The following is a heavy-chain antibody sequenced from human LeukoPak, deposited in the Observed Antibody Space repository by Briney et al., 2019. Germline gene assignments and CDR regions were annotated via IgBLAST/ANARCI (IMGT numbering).Heavy chain of an antibody. J-gene: IGHJ3*02. CDR2: IYYSGST. V-gene: IGHV4-59*08. CDR1: GGSISSYY. Sequence: PSETLSLTCTVSGGSISSYYWSWIRQPPGKGPEWIGYIYYSGSTNYNPSLKSRVTISVDTSKNQFSLKLSSVTAADTAVYYCATPGPRYDSSGYLAFDIWGQGTMVTVSS. CDR3: ATPGPRYDSSGYLAFDI. D-gene: IGHD3-22*01.